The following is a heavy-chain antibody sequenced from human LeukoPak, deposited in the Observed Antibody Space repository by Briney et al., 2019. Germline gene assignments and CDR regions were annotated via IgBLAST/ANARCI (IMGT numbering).Heavy chain of an antibody. D-gene: IGHD3-9*01. V-gene: IGHV3-7*03. CDR2: IKQDGSEK. J-gene: IGHJ6*03. CDR1: GLTFTTYSTYR. CDR3: ARDPLTLYDYYMDV. Sequence: PGGSLRLSCAASGLTFTTYSTYRMNWVRQSPGKGLEWVANIKQDGSEKYYVDSVKGRFTISRDNPKNSLYLQMNSLRVEDTAVYYCARDPLTLYDYYMDVWGKGTTVTVSS.